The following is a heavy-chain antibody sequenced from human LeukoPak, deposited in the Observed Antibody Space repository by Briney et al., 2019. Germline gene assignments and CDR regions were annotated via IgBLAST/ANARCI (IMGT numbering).Heavy chain of an antibody. CDR3: ARAFYSSSWYHKEDFFDY. J-gene: IGHJ4*02. D-gene: IGHD6-13*01. V-gene: IGHV4-34*01. Sequence: SETLSLTCAVYGGSFSGYYWSWIRQPPGKGLEWIGEINHSGSTNYNPSLKSRVTISVDTSKNQFSLKLSSVTAADTAVYYCARAFYSSSWYHKEDFFDYWGQGTPVTVSS. CDR2: INHSGST. CDR1: GGSFSGYY.